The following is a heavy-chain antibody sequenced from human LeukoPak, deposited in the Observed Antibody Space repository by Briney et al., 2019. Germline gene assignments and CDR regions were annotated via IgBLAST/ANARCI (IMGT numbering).Heavy chain of an antibody. CDR2: IKQDGSEK. Sequence: HPGGSLRLSCAASGFTFSSYWMSWVRQAPGKGLEWVANIKQDGSEKYYVDSVKGRFTISRDNAKNSLYLQMNSLRAEDTAVYYCSSSWYGAYYFDYWAREPWSPSPQ. CDR3: SSSWYGAYYFDY. J-gene: IGHJ4*02. D-gene: IGHD6-13*01. CDR1: GFTFSSYW. V-gene: IGHV3-7*01.